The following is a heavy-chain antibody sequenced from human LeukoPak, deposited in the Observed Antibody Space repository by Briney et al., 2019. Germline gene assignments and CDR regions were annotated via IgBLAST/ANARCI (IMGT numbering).Heavy chain of an antibody. D-gene: IGHD5-12*01. CDR2: IHYTGST. CDR3: ARDRGDGYDYFWDY. CDR1: GGSISTYY. J-gene: IGHJ4*02. Sequence: KPSETLSLTCTVSGGSISTYYWSWIRQPPGKGLEWIGYIHYTGSTNYNPSLKSRVTISVDTSKNQFSLKLSSVTAADTAVYYCARDRGDGYDYFWDYWGQGTLVTVSS. V-gene: IGHV4-59*01.